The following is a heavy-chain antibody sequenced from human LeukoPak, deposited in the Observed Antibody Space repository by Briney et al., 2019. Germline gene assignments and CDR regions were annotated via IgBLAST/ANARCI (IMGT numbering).Heavy chain of an antibody. Sequence: SETLSLTCAVYGGSFGGYYWSWIRQPPGKGLEWIGEINHSGSTNYNPSLKSRVTISVDTSKNQFSLKLSSVTAADTAVYYCARLCSSGWYLRGYFDYWGQGTLVTVSS. CDR3: ARLCSSGWYLRGYFDY. D-gene: IGHD6-19*01. CDR2: INHSGST. V-gene: IGHV4-34*01. J-gene: IGHJ4*02. CDR1: GGSFGGYY.